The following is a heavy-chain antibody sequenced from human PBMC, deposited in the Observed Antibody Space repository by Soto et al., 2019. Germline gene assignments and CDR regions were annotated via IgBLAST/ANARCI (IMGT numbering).Heavy chain of an antibody. D-gene: IGHD6-13*01. Sequence: GGSLRLSCAASGFIFDDYAMHWVRQVPGKGLEWVSGISWNSGIRGYADSVKGRFTISRDSAKNSLYLQMNSLRPEDTAFYYCAKAFSNRGGALNLWGQGTMVTVSS. CDR2: ISWNSGIR. CDR1: GFIFDDYA. CDR3: AKAFSNRGGALNL. J-gene: IGHJ3*01. V-gene: IGHV3-9*01.